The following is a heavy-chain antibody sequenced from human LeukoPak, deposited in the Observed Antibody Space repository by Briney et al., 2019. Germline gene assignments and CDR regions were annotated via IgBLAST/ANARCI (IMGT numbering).Heavy chain of an antibody. V-gene: IGHV3-23*01. Sequence: GGSLRLSCAASGFTFSSYAMRWVRQAPGKGLEWVSAISGSGGSTYYADSVKGRFTISRDNSKNTLYLQMNSLRAEDTAVYYCAKDRAYSSGWYINYYYMDVWGKGTTVTVSS. CDR2: ISGSGGST. CDR1: GFTFSSYA. J-gene: IGHJ6*03. D-gene: IGHD6-19*01. CDR3: AKDRAYSSGWYINYYYMDV.